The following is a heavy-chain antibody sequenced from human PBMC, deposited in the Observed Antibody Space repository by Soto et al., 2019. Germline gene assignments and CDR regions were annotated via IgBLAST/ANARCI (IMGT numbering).Heavy chain of an antibody. V-gene: IGHV4-61*08. Sequence: PSETLSLTCTVSGGSISSGDYYWSWIRQPPGKGLEWIGYIYYSGSTNYNPSLKSRVTMSVDTSKNQFSLKLSSVTAADTAVYYCARDTITGTKSYYYYYGMDVWGQGTTVTVYS. CDR1: GGSISSGDYY. J-gene: IGHJ6*02. D-gene: IGHD1-7*01. CDR3: ARDTITGTKSYYYYYGMDV. CDR2: IYYSGST.